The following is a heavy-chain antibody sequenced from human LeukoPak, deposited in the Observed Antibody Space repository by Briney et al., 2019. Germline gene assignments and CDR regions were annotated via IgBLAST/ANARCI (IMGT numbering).Heavy chain of an antibody. D-gene: IGHD1-1*01. J-gene: IGHJ3*02. CDR2: ISADGSYT. CDR1: GFTFSSYW. V-gene: IGHV3-74*01. CDR3: ATANSGPDI. Sequence: PGGSLRLSCAASGFTFSSYWMHWVRQAPGKGLVWVTRISADGSYTLYADSVKGRFTISRDNAKNTLYLQMNSLRAEDTAVYYCATANSGPDIRGQGTTVTVSS.